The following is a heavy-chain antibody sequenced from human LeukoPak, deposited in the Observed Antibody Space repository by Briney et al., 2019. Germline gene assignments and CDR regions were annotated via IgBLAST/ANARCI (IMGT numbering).Heavy chain of an antibody. J-gene: IGHJ3*02. D-gene: IGHD4-17*01. Sequence: SETLSLTCAVYGGSFSGYYWSWIRQPPGKGREWIGEINHSGSTNYNPSLKSRVTISVDTSKNQFSLKLSSVTAADTAVYYCAKDSDYGDHYDAFDIWGQGTMVTVSS. V-gene: IGHV4-34*01. CDR3: AKDSDYGDHYDAFDI. CDR1: GGSFSGYY. CDR2: INHSGST.